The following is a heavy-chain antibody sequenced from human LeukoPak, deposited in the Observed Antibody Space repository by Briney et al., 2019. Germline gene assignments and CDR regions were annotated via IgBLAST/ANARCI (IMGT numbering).Heavy chain of an antibody. CDR3: ARGQVIVVVVAATPVAFDI. V-gene: IGHV4-34*01. J-gene: IGHJ3*02. CDR2: INHSGST. D-gene: IGHD2-15*01. CDR1: GGSFSGYY. Sequence: SETLSLTCAVYGGSFSGYYWSWIRQPPGKGLEWIGEINHSGSTNYNPSLKSRVTISIDKSKNQFSLKLSSVTAADTAVYYCARGQVIVVVVAATPVAFDIWGQGTMVTVSS.